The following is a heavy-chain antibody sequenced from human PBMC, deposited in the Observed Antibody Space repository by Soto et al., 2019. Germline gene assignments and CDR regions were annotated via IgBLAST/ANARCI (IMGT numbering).Heavy chain of an antibody. V-gene: IGHV4-4*07. CDR2: IYTSGST. CDR3: AALCSSPSCYGTDV. J-gene: IGHJ6*02. CDR1: GASISSYF. Sequence: QVQLQESGPGLVKPSETLSLTCTVSGASISSYFWSWIRQPAGKGLEWIGRIYTSGSTDYNPSLESRVTLSVDTSTKQGSLKLTSVTAADTAVYYCAALCSSPSCYGTDVWGQGTSVTVSS. D-gene: IGHD2-2*01.